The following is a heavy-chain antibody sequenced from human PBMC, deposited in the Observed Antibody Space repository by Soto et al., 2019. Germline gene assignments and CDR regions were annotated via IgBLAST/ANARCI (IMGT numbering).Heavy chain of an antibody. J-gene: IGHJ6*02. CDR3: APLSVSLSGPYGIHV. D-gene: IGHD2-15*01. V-gene: IGHV4-39*01. Sequence: XETLSLTCSVSGYSVSSSDYYWAWIRQPPGKGLEWIGSMFYSGLTYYNPSLKSRVTLSVDTFKNQFSVRLNSVTAADTAVYYCAPLSVSLSGPYGIHVWGQGTTVTVS. CDR2: MFYSGLT. CDR1: GYSVSSSDYY.